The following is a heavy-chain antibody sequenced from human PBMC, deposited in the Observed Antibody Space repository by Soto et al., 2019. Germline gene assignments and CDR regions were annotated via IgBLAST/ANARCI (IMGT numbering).Heavy chain of an antibody. CDR3: ARSHYYASSGYYYHPLSY. CDR2: ISYDGSNK. D-gene: IGHD3-22*01. J-gene: IGHJ4*02. CDR1: GFTFSSYA. Sequence: QVQLVESGGGVVQPGRSLRLSCAASGFTFSSYAMHWVRQAPGKGLEWVAVISYDGSNKYYADSVKGRFIISRDNSKNTLYLQMNSLRADDTAVYYCARSHYYASSGYYYHPLSYWGQGTLVTVSS. V-gene: IGHV3-30-3*01.